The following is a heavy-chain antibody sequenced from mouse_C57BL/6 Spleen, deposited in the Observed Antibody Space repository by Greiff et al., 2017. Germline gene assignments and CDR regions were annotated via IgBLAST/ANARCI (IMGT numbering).Heavy chain of an antibody. CDR3: ARHPNYYCSSGPAWFAY. CDR2: FYPGSGSK. D-gene: IGHD1-1*01. V-gene: IGHV1-62-2*01. Sequence: QVQLQQSGAELVKPGASVKLSCKASGYTFTEYTIHWVKQRSGQGLEWIGWFYPGSGSKKYNEKFKDKATLSADKSSRTVYMELSRLTSEDSAVYFCARHPNYYCSSGPAWFAYWGQGTLVTVSA. J-gene: IGHJ3*01. CDR1: GYTFTEYT.